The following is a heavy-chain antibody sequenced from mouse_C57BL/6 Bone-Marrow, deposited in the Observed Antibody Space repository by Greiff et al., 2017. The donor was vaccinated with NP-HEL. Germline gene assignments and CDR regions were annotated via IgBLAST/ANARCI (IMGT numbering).Heavy chain of an antibody. CDR3: ARNSNYSYCFDY. CDR2: ISSGSSTI. D-gene: IGHD2-5*01. Sequence: EVQLVESGGGLVKPGGSLKLSCAASEFTFSDYGMHWVRQAPEKGLEWVAYISSGSSTIYYADTVKGRFTISRDNAKNTLFLQMTSLRSEDTAMYYCARNSNYSYCFDYWGQGTTLTVSS. CDR1: EFTFSDYG. V-gene: IGHV5-17*01. J-gene: IGHJ2*01.